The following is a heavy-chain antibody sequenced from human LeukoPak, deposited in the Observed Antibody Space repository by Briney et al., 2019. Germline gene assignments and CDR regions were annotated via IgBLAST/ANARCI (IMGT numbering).Heavy chain of an antibody. J-gene: IGHJ6*03. Sequence: GGSLRVSCAASGFTVSRNYMSWVRQAPGKGLEWVSIIYSGGSTYYADSVKGRSTISRDNSKNTLYLQMNSLRAEDTAVYYCASGSGSYRTPYYYMDVWGTGTTVTVSS. CDR3: ASGSGSYRTPYYYMDV. D-gene: IGHD3-10*01. CDR1: GFTVSRNY. CDR2: IYSGGST. V-gene: IGHV3-53*01.